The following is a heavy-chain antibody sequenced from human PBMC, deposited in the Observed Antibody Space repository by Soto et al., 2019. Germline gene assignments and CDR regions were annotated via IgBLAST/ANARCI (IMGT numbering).Heavy chain of an antibody. J-gene: IGHJ4*02. V-gene: IGHV3-33*01. CDR2: IWYDGSQR. Sequence: QVQLVESGGGVVQPGRSLRLSCVVSGFTFRNYGMQWVRQAPDKGLEWVAFIWYDGSQRYYGDAVKGRFTISRDDSKNTVNLQMSSLRAEDTAVYYCTRDDSSGWTQDYWGQGTLVTVSS. CDR3: TRDDSSGWTQDY. D-gene: IGHD6-19*01. CDR1: GFTFRNYG.